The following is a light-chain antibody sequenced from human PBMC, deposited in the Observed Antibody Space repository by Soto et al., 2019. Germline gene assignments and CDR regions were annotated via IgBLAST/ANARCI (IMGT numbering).Light chain of an antibody. Sequence: QSVLTQPASGSGSPGQSITISCTGTSNDIGAYNYVSWYQQSPDKAPKLLIYDVNNRPPGVSTRFSGAKSGNTASLTLSGLQAEGEADYYCSSYTKTSTLVVFRGGTKLTVL. CDR1: SNDIGAYNY. V-gene: IGLV2-14*01. CDR2: DVN. CDR3: SSYTKTSTLVV. J-gene: IGLJ3*02.